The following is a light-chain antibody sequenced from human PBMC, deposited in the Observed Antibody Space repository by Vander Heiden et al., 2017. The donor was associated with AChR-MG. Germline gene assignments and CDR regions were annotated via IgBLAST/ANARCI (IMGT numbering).Light chain of an antibody. Sequence: ETVMTQSPATLSVSPGERATLSCRASQSVSSNLAWYQQKPGQAPRLLIYGASTRATGIPARFSGSGSGTEFTLTISSLQSGDFAVYYCQQYNNWPGYTFGQGTKLEIK. J-gene: IGKJ2*01. CDR2: GAS. V-gene: IGKV3-15*01. CDR3: QQYNNWPGYT. CDR1: QSVSSN.